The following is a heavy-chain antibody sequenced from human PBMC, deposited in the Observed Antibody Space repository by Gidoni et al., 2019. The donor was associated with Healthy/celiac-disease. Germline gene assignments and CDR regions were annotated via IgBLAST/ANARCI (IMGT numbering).Heavy chain of an antibody. CDR2: INHSGST. CDR3: ARGLGFPYSSSGGPPDY. CDR1: GGSFSGYY. Sequence: QVQLQQWGAGLLKPSETLSLTCAVYGGSFSGYYWSWSRQPPGKGLEWIGEINHSGSTNYNPSLKSRVTISVDTSKNQFSLKLSSVTAADTAVYYCARGLGFPYSSSGGPPDYWGQGTLVTVSS. V-gene: IGHV4-34*01. J-gene: IGHJ4*02. D-gene: IGHD6-6*01.